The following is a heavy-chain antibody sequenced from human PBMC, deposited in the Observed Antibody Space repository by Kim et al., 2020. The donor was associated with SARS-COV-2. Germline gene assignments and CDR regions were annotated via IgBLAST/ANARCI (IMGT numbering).Heavy chain of an antibody. D-gene: IGHD3-10*01. J-gene: IGHJ6*01. CDR1: GGSISSYY. Sequence: SETLSLTCTVPGGSISSYYWSWIRQPPGKGLEWIGYIYYSGSTNYNPSLKSPVTISVDTSKNQFSLKLSSVIAVDTAVYYCARDEITMVRGVIFPYGMDV. CDR3: ARDEITMVRGVIFPYGMDV. V-gene: IGHV4-59*01. CDR2: IYYSGST.